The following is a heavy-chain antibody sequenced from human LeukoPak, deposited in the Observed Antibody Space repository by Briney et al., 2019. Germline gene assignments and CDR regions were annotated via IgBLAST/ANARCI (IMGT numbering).Heavy chain of an antibody. V-gene: IGHV1-58*01. CDR2: IVVGSGDT. Sequence: TSVKVSCKASGFTFTSSAVQWVRQARGRPLEWIGWIVVGSGDTNYAQKFQERVTITRDMSASTAYMELISLRSEDTAVYYCAADDHSLLNKYGAFDIWGQGTMVTVSS. CDR3: AADDHSLLNKYGAFDI. CDR1: GFTFTSSA. D-gene: IGHD2-8*01. J-gene: IGHJ3*02.